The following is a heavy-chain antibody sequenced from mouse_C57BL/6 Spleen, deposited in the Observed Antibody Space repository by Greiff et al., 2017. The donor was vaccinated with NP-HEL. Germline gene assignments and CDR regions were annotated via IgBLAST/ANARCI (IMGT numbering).Heavy chain of an antibody. CDR3: APVAFLGNYYAKDY. CDR1: GYTFTSYW. CDR2: IHPNSGST. V-gene: IGHV1-64*01. D-gene: IGHD2-1*01. Sequence: QVQLQQPGAELVKPGASVKLSCKASGYTFTSYWMHWVKQRPGQGLEWIGMIHPNSGSTNYNEKFKSKATLTVDKSSSTAYMQLSSLTSEDSAVYYCAPVAFLGNYYAKDYWGQGTSVTVSS. J-gene: IGHJ4*01.